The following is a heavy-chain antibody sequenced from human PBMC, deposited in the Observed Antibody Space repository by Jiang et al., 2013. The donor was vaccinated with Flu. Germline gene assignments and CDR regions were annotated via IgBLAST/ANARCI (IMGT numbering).Heavy chain of an antibody. D-gene: IGHD4-23*01. V-gene: IGHV4-61*08. CDR3: ATYVGGYGGTGF. CDR1: GDSVSSGGYH. CDR2: LYDSGGT. J-gene: IGHJ4*02. Sequence: PGLLKPSETLSLTCTVSGDSVSSGGYHWSWIRQPPGKGLEWIGFLYDSGGTHHNPSLKSRLTISVDTSKNQFSLKLSSVTAADTAVYYCATYVGGYGGTGFWGQGTLVTVSS.